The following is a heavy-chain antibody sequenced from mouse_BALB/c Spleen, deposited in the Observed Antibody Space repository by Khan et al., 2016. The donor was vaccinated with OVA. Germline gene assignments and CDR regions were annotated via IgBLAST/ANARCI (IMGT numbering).Heavy chain of an antibody. Sequence: QVQLQQPGAELVRPGVSVKISCKGSGYTFTHYAMHWVKQSHAKSLEWIGVISTYYGDASYNQKFKGKATMTVDKSSSTAYMELARLTSEDSAIYYGARDYGSSYRYFDVWGAGTTVTVSS. J-gene: IGHJ1*01. CDR2: ISTYYGDA. D-gene: IGHD1-1*01. CDR3: ARDYGSSYRYFDV. CDR1: GYTFTHYA. V-gene: IGHV1S137*01.